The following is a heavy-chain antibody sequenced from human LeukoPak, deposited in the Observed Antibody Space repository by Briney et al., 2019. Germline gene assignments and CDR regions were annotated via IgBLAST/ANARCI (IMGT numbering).Heavy chain of an antibody. CDR1: GGSITSISHH. CDR3: ARHTCSSRRCYNYHHYGMDV. D-gene: IGHD2-15*01. J-gene: IGHJ6*02. CDR2: TYYSTST. Sequence: PETLSLTCTVSGGSITSISHHWGWIRQPPGKGLEWIGSTYYSTSTQYNPSLKSRVTISVDTSKNQFSLKLSSVTAADTAVYYCARHTCSSRRCYNYHHYGMDVWGQGTTVTVSS. V-gene: IGHV4-39*01.